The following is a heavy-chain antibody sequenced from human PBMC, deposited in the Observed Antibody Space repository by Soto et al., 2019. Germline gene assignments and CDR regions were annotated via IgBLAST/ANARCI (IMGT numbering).Heavy chain of an antibody. Sequence: GGSLRLSCAASGFTFSSYGMHWVRQAPGKGLEWVAVIWYDGSNKYYADSVKGRFTISRDNSKNTLYLQMNSLRAEDTAVYYCARGAYDSSAHYYFDYWGQGTLVTVSS. D-gene: IGHD3-22*01. J-gene: IGHJ4*02. V-gene: IGHV3-33*01. CDR3: ARGAYDSSAHYYFDY. CDR1: GFTFSSYG. CDR2: IWYDGSNK.